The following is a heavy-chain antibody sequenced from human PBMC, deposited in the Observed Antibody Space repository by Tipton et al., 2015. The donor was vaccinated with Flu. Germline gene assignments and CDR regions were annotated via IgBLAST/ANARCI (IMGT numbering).Heavy chain of an antibody. CDR2: INHSGST. D-gene: IGHD2/OR15-2a*01. CDR3: ARHTRIAIGGLNWFDP. Sequence: TLSLTCAVYGGSLSGYYWSWIRQSPGKGLEWIGEINHSGSTNYNPSLKSRLTISLDMSKNQFSLNLYSVSAADAAVYYCARHTRIAIGGLNWFDPWGQGTPVTVSS. V-gene: IGHV4-34*01. J-gene: IGHJ5*02. CDR1: GGSLSGYY.